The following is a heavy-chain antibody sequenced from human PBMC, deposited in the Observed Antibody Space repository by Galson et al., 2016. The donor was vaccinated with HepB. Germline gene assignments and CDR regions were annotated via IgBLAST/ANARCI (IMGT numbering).Heavy chain of an antibody. CDR3: TRGDVYDYGDFYNDY. V-gene: IGHV3-73*01. J-gene: IGHJ4*02. Sequence: SLRLSCAASGFTFSGSAMHRVRQASGKGLEWVGRIRSKANSYATAYAASVKGRFTISRDDSKNTAYLQMNSLKTEDTAVYYCTRGDVYDYGDFYNDYWGQGTLVTVSS. CDR1: GFTFSGSA. CDR2: IRSKANSYAT. D-gene: IGHD4-17*01.